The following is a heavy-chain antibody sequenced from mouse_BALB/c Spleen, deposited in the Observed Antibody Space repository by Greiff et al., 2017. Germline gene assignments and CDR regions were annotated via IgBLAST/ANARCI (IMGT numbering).Heavy chain of an antibody. V-gene: IGHV3-8*02. CDR1: GDSITSGY. CDR3: ARSPYYRYEDYAMDY. D-gene: IGHD2-14*01. J-gene: IGHJ4*01. Sequence: DVKLQESGPSLVKPSQTLSLTCSVTGDSITSGYWNWIRKFPGNKLEYMGYISYSGSTYYNPSLKSRISITRDTSKNQYYLQLNSVTTEDTATYYCARSPYYRYEDYAMDYWGQGTSVTVSS. CDR2: ISYSGST.